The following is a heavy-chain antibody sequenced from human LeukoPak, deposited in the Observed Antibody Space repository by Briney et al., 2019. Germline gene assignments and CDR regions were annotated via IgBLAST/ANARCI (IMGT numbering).Heavy chain of an antibody. CDR2: ISWNSGSI. CDR1: GFTFDDYA. CDR3: AKDVGSSWPGDAFDI. J-gene: IGHJ3*02. V-gene: IGHV3-9*01. D-gene: IGHD6-13*01. Sequence: GGSLRLSCAASGFTFDDYAMHWVRQAPGKGLEWVSGISWNSGSIGYADSVKGRFTISRGNAKNSLYLQMNSLRAEDTALYYCAKDVGSSWPGDAFDIWGQGTMVTVSS.